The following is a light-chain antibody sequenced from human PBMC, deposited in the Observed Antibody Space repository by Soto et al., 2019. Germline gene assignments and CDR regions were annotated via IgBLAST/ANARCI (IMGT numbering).Light chain of an antibody. CDR3: NSYTNSSAVV. CDR2: EVT. CDR1: RDDIGAYDY. Sequence: QAVLTKPAAVSGSPGQSITISCAGTRDDIGAYDYVSWYQQHPGNAPKLLVYEVTNRPSGVSDRFSGSKSGNTASLTISGLQAEDEADYYCNSYTNSSAVVFGGGPKVTVL. J-gene: IGLJ2*01. V-gene: IGLV2-14*01.